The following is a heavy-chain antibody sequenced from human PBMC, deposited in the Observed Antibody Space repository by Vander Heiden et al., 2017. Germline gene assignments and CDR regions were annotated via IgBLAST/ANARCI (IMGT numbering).Heavy chain of an antibody. CDR2: IYYSGST. V-gene: IGHV4-39*01. CDR1: GGSISSSSYY. J-gene: IGHJ5*02. CDR3: ARRSYDSSGVPRFDP. D-gene: IGHD3-22*01. Sequence: QLQLQESGPGLVKPSETLSLTCNVSGGSISSSSYYWGWIRQPPGKGREWIGSIYYSGSTYYNPSLKSRVTISVDTSKNQFSLKLSSVTAADTAVYYCARRSYDSSGVPRFDPWGQGTLVTVSS.